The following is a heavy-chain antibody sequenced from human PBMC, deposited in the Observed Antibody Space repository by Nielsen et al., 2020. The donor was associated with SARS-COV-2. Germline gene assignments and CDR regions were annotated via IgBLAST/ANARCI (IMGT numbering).Heavy chain of an antibody. Sequence: ASVKVSCKASGYTFTNYAMNWVRQAPGQGLEWMGWINTDTGNPTYAQGFTGRFVFSLDTSVSTAYLQISSLKAEDTAVYYCAREPLHSSAAGTLSDYWGQGTLVTVSS. CDR1: GYTFTNYA. J-gene: IGHJ4*02. D-gene: IGHD6-13*01. CDR2: INTDTGNP. CDR3: AREPLHSSAAGTLSDY. V-gene: IGHV7-4-1*02.